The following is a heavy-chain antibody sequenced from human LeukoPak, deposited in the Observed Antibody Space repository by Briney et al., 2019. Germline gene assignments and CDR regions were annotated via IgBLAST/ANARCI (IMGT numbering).Heavy chain of an antibody. Sequence: GGSLRLSCAASGFTFSSYGMHWVRQAPGKGLEWVAVIWYDGSNKYYADSVKGRFTISRDNSKNTLYLQMNSLRAEDTAVYYCARGITGTSYYYMDVWGKGTTVTVSS. CDR1: GFTFSSYG. CDR2: IWYDGSNK. D-gene: IGHD1-7*01. J-gene: IGHJ6*03. V-gene: IGHV3-33*01. CDR3: ARGITGTSYYYMDV.